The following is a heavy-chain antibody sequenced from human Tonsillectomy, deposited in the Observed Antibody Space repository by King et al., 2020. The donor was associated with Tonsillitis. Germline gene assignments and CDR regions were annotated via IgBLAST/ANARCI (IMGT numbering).Heavy chain of an antibody. Sequence: QLVQSGGGLVQPGRSLRLSCTASGFTFGDYAMSWVRQAPGKGLEWVGFIRSKAYGGTTEYAASVKGRFTISRDDSKSIAYLQMNSLKTEDTAVYYCNSISRYCSSTSCEYYYYYMDVWGKGTTVTVSS. CDR1: GFTFGDYA. CDR2: IRSKAYGGTT. CDR3: NSISRYCSSTSCEYYYYYMDV. D-gene: IGHD2-2*01. J-gene: IGHJ6*03. V-gene: IGHV3-49*04.